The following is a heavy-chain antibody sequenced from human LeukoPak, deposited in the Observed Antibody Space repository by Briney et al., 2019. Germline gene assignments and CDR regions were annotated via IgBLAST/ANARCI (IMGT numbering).Heavy chain of an antibody. D-gene: IGHD5-18*01. Sequence: GGSLRLSCTASGFPFSSYAMSWVRLAPGKGLEWVSSIISSGDITYYPDSLKGRFTISRDNSKNTVYLQMDSLRADDSAVYYCAKNAGYSYGLYYFDYWGQGALVTVSS. CDR1: GFPFSSYA. J-gene: IGHJ4*02. CDR2: IISSGDIT. CDR3: AKNAGYSYGLYYFDY. V-gene: IGHV3-23*01.